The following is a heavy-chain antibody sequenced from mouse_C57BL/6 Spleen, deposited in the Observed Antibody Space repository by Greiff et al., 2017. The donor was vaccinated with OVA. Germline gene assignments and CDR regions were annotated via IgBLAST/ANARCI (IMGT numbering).Heavy chain of an antibody. D-gene: IGHD2-4*01. CDR3: ASYYDYDGFAY. J-gene: IGHJ3*01. Sequence: VQLQQPGAELVMPGASVKLSCKASGYTFTSYWMHWVKQRPGQGLAWIGEIDPSDSYTNYNQKFKGKSTLTVDKSSSTAYMQLSSLTSEDSAVYYCASYYDYDGFAYWGQGTLVTVSA. CDR2: IDPSDSYT. CDR1: GYTFTSYW. V-gene: IGHV1-69*01.